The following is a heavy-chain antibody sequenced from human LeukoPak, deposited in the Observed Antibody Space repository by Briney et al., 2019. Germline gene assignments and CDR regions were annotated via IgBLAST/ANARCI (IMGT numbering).Heavy chain of an antibody. CDR3: ARDGLGDAFDI. J-gene: IGHJ3*02. Sequence: GGSLRLSCAASGFTFSSYWMSWVRQAPGKGLEWVANIKQDGSEKYYVDSVKGRFTISRDNAKNSLYLEMNSLRAEDTAVYYCARDGLGDAFDIWGQGTMVTVSS. V-gene: IGHV3-7*04. CDR1: GFTFSSYW. D-gene: IGHD5-12*01. CDR2: IKQDGSEK.